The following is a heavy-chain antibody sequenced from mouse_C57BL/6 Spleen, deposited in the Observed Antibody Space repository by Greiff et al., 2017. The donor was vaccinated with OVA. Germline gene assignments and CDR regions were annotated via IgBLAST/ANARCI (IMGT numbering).Heavy chain of an antibody. CDR2: IDPSDSYT. J-gene: IGHJ2*01. D-gene: IGHD1-1*01. CDR3: ARWGGSSLYYFDD. CDR1: GYTFTSYW. V-gene: IGHV1-50*01. Sequence: QVQLQQPGAELVKPGASVKLSCKASGYTFTSYWMQWVKQRPGQGLEWIGEIDPSDSYTNYNQKFKGKATLTVDTSSSTAYMQLSSRTSEDSAVYYCARWGGSSLYYFDDWSQGTTLTVSS.